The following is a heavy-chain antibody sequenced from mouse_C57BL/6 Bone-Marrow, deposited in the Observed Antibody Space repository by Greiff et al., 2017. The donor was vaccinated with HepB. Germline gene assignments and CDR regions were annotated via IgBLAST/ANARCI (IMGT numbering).Heavy chain of an antibody. Sequence: EVQLVESGGGLVQPGGSMKLSCAASGFTFSDAWMDWVRRSPEKGLEWVAEIRNKANNHATYYAESVKGRFTISRDDSKSSVYLQMNSLRAEDTGIYYCTSTTVVATDWYFDVWGTGTTVTVSS. D-gene: IGHD1-1*01. CDR3: TSTTVVATDWYFDV. CDR2: IRNKANNHAT. CDR1: GFTFSDAW. V-gene: IGHV6-6*01. J-gene: IGHJ1*03.